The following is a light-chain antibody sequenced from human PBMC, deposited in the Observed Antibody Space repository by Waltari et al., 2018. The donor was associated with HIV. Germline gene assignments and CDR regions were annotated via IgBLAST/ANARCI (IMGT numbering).Light chain of an antibody. CDR1: QTVFYSSNNKNY. CDR3: QQTYTIPPT. V-gene: IGKV4-1*01. J-gene: IGKJ4*01. CDR2: WAS. Sequence: DIVMTHSPASLAVSLGERAPIKCKSSQTVFYSSNNKNYLSWYQQKAGQPPKLIIYWASSRQSGVPDRFSGSGSGTDFTLTISSLQAEDVAVYFCQQTYTIPPTFGGGTKVEIK.